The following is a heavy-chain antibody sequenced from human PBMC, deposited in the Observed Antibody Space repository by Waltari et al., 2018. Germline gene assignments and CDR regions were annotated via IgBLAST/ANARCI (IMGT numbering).Heavy chain of an antibody. CDR3: ATDTGALWMDV. D-gene: IGHD2-21*01. CDR2: INPSGGST. J-gene: IGHJ6*02. CDR1: EYTFASSY. Sequence: QVQLVQSGAEVKKPGASVKISCKTSEYTFASSYVHWVRQAPGQGLEWMGIINPSGGSTIYAHRVQGRVTMTRDTSTSTVYMELSSLKSEDTAVYYCATDTGALWMDVWGQGTTVTVSS. V-gene: IGHV1-46*01.